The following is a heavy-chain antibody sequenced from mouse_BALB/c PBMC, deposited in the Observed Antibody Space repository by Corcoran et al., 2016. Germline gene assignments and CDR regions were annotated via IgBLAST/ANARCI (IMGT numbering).Heavy chain of an antibody. CDR1: GYTFTNYG. CDR2: INTYTGEP. D-gene: IGHD2-1*01. V-gene: IGHV9-3-1*01. Sequence: QIQLVQSGPELKKPGETVKISCKASGYTFTNYGMNWVKQAPGKGLKWMGWINTYTGEPTYADDFKGRFAFSLETSASTAYLQINNLKNEDTATYFCARWGGNYYFDYWCQGTTLTVSS. J-gene: IGHJ2*01. CDR3: ARWGGNYYFDY.